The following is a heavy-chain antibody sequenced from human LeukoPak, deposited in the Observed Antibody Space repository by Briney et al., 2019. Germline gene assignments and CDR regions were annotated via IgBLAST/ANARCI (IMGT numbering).Heavy chain of an antibody. CDR1: GFTFSSYA. CDR2: ISYDGSNK. D-gene: IGHD6-19*01. CDR3: ARDGYSSGTSGFDY. V-gene: IGHV3-30*04. Sequence: PGGSPRLSCAASGFTFSSYAMHWVRQAPGKGLEWVAVISYDGSNKYYADSVKGRFTISRDNSKNTLYLQMNSLRAEDTAVYYCARDGYSSGTSGFDYWGQGTLVTVSS. J-gene: IGHJ4*02.